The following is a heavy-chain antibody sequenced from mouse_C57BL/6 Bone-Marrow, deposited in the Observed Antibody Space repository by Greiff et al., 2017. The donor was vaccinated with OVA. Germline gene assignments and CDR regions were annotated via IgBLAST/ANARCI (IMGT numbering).Heavy chain of an antibody. V-gene: IGHV5-4*01. J-gene: IGHJ2*01. D-gene: IGHD2-3*01. CDR1: GFTFSSYA. CDR2: ISDGGSYT. CDR3: AREWLLPDY. Sequence: EVQRVESGGGLVKPGGSLKLSCAASGFTFSSYAMSWVRQTPEKRLEWVATISDGGSYTYYPDNVKGRFTISRDNAKNNLYLQMSHLKSEDTAMYYCAREWLLPDYWGQGTTLTVSS.